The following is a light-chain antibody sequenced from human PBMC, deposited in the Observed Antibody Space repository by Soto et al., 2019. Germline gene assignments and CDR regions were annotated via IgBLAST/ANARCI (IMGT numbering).Light chain of an antibody. CDR1: QSISSW. CDR3: QQSFT. V-gene: IGKV1-5*03. J-gene: IGKJ3*01. CDR2: KAS. Sequence: DIQMTQSPSTLSASVGDRVTITCRASQSISSWLDWYQQKPGKAPKLLIDKASSLESGVPSRFSGSGSGTEFTLTISILQPDDFATYYCQQSFTFGPGTKVDI.